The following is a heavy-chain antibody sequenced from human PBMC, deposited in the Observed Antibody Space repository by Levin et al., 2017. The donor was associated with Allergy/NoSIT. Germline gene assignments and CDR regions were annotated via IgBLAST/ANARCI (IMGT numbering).Heavy chain of an antibody. CDR2: IYYSGST. D-gene: IGHD3-16*02. CDR1: GGSISSYY. CDR3: ASSRKYYDYIWGSYRLGWFDP. Sequence: SQTLSLTCTVSGGSISSYYWSWIRQPPGKGLEWIGYIYYSGSTNYNPSLKSRVTISVDTSKNQFSLKLSSVTAADTAVYYCASSRKYYDYIWGSYRLGWFDPWGQGTLVTVSS. V-gene: IGHV4-59*01. J-gene: IGHJ5*02.